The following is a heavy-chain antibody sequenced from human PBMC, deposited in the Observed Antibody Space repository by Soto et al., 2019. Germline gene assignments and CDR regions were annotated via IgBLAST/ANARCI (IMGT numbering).Heavy chain of an antibody. CDR2: IYYSGST. V-gene: IGHV4-59*11. CDR3: ARDPAATLIIDY. CDR1: GGSSSSLD. J-gene: IGHJ4*02. D-gene: IGHD2-15*01. Sequence: SQTLSLTCTVAGGSSSSLDWSRIRQPPGKGLEWIGYIYYSGSTNYNPSLKSRVTISVDTSKNQFSLKLSSVTAADTAVYYCARDPAATLIIDYWGQGTLVTVSS.